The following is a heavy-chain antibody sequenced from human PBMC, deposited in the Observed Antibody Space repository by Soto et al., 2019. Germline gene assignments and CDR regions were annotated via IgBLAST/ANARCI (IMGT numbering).Heavy chain of an antibody. Sequence: QVQLVQSGAEEKKPGASVKVSGKASGYTFTSYAMHWVRQAPGQRLEWMGWIYAGNGNTKYAQKFQRRVTITRHTSASTAYMDLSSLRSEVRAVYYCARSIVVGTALDYWGQGTLVTVSS. CDR3: ARSIVVGTALDY. CDR1: GYTFTSYA. CDR2: IYAGNGNT. D-gene: IGHD2-21*02. J-gene: IGHJ4*02. V-gene: IGHV1-3*05.